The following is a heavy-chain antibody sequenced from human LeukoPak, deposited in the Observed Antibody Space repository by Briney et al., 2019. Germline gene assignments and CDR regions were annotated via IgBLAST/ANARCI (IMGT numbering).Heavy chain of an antibody. V-gene: IGHV4-4*07. CDR3: ARATGGDSYYYYMDA. CDR2: YSTSGSP. CDR1: SGSITDFY. J-gene: IGHJ6*03. D-gene: IGHD2-21*02. Sequence: KPSETLSLTCSISSGSITDFYRTWIRQPAGKGLERIGRYSTSGSPSYNPSLNNRVTLSVDRSQNHFSLKLTSVTAADTAVYYCARATGGDSYYYYMDAWGKGTTVTVS.